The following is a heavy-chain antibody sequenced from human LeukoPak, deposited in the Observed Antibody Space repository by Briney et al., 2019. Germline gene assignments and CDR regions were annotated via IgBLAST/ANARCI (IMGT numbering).Heavy chain of an antibody. D-gene: IGHD6-19*01. J-gene: IGHJ4*02. CDR1: GFTFKNYE. CDR3: ARGPPVGSGWSPDY. CDR2: ISSSGSPI. Sequence: GGSLRLSCAASGFTFKNYEMNWVRQAPGKGLEWVSYISSSGSPIYYADSVKGRFTISRDNAKNSLYLQMNSLRAEDTAVYYCARGPPVGSGWSPDYWGQGTLVTVSS. V-gene: IGHV3-48*03.